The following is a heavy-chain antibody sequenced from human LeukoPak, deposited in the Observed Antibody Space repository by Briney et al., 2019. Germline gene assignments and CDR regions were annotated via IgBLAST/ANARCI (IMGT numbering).Heavy chain of an antibody. V-gene: IGHV1-18*01. D-gene: IGHD3-3*01. CDR2: ISAYNGNT. CDR1: GYTFTSYG. J-gene: IGHJ6*03. CDR3: ARDQSRLLDRGYYYYMDV. Sequence: ASVKVSCKASGYTFTSYGISWVRQAPGQGLEWMGWISAYNGNTNYAQKLRGRVTMTTDTSTSTAYMELRSLRSDDTAVYYCARDQSRLLDRGYYYYMDVWGKGTTVTVSS.